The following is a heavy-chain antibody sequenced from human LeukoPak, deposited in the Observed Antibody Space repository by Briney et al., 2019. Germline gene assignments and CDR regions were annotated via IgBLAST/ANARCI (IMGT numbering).Heavy chain of an antibody. V-gene: IGHV3-30-3*01. CDR1: GFTFSSYA. J-gene: IGHJ4*02. CDR2: ISYDGSNK. D-gene: IGHD3-22*01. CDR3: AREGSQYYYDSSGYYYFDY. Sequence: SLRLSCAASGFTFSSYAMHWVRQAPGKGLEWVAVISYDGSNKYYADSVKGRFTISRDNSKNTLYLQMNSLRAEDTAVYYCAREGSQYYYDSSGYYYFDYWGQGTLVTVSS.